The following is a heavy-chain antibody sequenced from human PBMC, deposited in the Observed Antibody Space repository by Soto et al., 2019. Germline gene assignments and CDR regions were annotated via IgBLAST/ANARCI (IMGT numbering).Heavy chain of an antibody. J-gene: IGHJ5*02. CDR1: GYTFTGYY. CDR3: ARAIFSTTDSSGWYMWFDP. Sequence: ASVKVSCKASGYTFTGYYMHWVRQAPGQGLEWMGWINPNSGGTNYAQKFQGWVTMTRHTSISTAYMELSRLRSDDTAVYYCARAIFSTTDSSGWYMWFDPWGQGTLVTVSS. V-gene: IGHV1-2*04. D-gene: IGHD6-19*01. CDR2: INPNSGGT.